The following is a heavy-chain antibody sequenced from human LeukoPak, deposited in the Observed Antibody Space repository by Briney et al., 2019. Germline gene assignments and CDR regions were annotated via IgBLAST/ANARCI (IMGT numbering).Heavy chain of an antibody. Sequence: PSETLSLTCTVSGGSISSYYWSWIRQPPGKGLEWIGSIYYSGSTYYNSSLKSRVTISVDTSKNQFSLKLSSVTAADTAVYYCARRSGYSNYDFDYWGQGTLVTVSS. CDR1: GGSISSYY. CDR3: ARRSGYSNYDFDY. J-gene: IGHJ4*02. CDR2: IYYSGST. D-gene: IGHD4-11*01. V-gene: IGHV4-59*05.